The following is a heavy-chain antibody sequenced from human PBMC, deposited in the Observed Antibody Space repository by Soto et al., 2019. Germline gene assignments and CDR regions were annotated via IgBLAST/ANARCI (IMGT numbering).Heavy chain of an antibody. CDR1: GFTFSSYA. J-gene: IGHJ6*02. CDR3: AKDGGRSPPYYYYGMDV. D-gene: IGHD2-15*01. Sequence: LRLSCAASGFTFSSYAMSWVRQAPGKGLEWVSAISGSGGSTYYADSVKGRFTISRDNSKNTLYLQMNSLRAEDTAVYYCAKDGGRSPPYYYYGMDVWGQGTTVTVSS. CDR2: ISGSGGST. V-gene: IGHV3-23*01.